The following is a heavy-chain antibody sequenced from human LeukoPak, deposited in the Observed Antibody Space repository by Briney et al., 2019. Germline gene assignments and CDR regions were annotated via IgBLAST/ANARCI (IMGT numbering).Heavy chain of an antibody. V-gene: IGHV4-4*07. CDR1: GGSISSNY. Sequence: SETLSLTCTGSGGSISSNYWSWIRQSAGKGLEWVGRIYISGSTNYNPSLKSRVTMSLDTSKNQFSLKLTSVTAADTAVYFCARNSKTYYYDRAFDYWAEGTLVTVSS. D-gene: IGHD3-22*01. CDR3: ARNSKTYYYDRAFDY. CDR2: IYISGST. J-gene: IGHJ4*02.